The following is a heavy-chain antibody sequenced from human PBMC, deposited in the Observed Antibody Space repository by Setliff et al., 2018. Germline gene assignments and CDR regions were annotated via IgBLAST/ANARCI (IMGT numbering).Heavy chain of an antibody. CDR2: IFYSGSS. D-gene: IGHD4-17*01. J-gene: IGHJ4*02. V-gene: IGHV4-59*01. Sequence: SETLSLTCNVSGVSISNYYWSWIRQPPGKGLEWIGYIFYSGSSNYNPSLQSRVSISVDTSKNQLSLKLDSLTAADTAVYFCARLPRTVTHFDYWGQGALVTVS. CDR1: GVSISNYY. CDR3: ARLPRTVTHFDY.